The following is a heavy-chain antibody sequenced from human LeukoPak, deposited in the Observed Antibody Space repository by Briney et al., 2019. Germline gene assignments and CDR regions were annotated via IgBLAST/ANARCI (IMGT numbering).Heavy chain of an antibody. CDR2: MNPNSGNT. D-gene: IGHD3-3*01. Sequence: EASVKVFCEASGYTFTSYDINWVRQATGQGLEWMGWMNPNSGNTGYAQKFRGRVTMTRNTSISTAYMELSSLRSEDTAVYYCARAFDFWNGHMDYWGQGTLVTLSS. CDR1: GYTFTSYD. J-gene: IGHJ4*02. CDR3: ARAFDFWNGHMDY. V-gene: IGHV1-8*01.